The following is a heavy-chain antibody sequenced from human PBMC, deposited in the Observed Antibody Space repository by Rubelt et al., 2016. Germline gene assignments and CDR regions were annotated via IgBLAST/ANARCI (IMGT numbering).Heavy chain of an antibody. CDR2: INHSGST. J-gene: IGHJ6*02. V-gene: IGHV4-34*01. CDR1: GGSFSGYY. CDR3: ARGNYYYGMDV. Sequence: QVQLQQWGAGLLKPSETLSLTCAVYGGSFSGYYWSWIRQPPGKGLEWIGEINHSGSTNYNPSLKSRVPISVDKSKNQCSLKRSSVTAADTAVYYCARGNYYYGMDVWGQGTTVTVSS.